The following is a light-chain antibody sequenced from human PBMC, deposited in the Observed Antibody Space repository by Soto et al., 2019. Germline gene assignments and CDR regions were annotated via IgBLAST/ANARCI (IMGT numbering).Light chain of an antibody. J-gene: IGKJ4*01. Sequence: EIVLTQSPATLSLSPGERATLSCRASQSVSNYLAWFQQKPGQAPRLLIYDASNRATGIPARFSGSGSGTDFTLTISSLVPDDFAVYYCQQRSSWPLLTFGGGTKVEI. CDR1: QSVSNY. CDR3: QQRSSWPLLT. V-gene: IGKV3-11*01. CDR2: DAS.